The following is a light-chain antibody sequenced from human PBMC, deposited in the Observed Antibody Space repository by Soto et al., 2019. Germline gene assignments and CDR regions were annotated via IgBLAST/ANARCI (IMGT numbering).Light chain of an antibody. Sequence: EIVMTQSPATLSVAPGQIATLSCRASKSVSSNLSWYRQKPGQAPRLLIYGASTRATGIPARFSGSRSGTELTLTISSRQSEEFAVYYCQQYNDWPPRTFGGGTKVEIK. J-gene: IGKJ4*02. CDR2: GAS. CDR3: QQYNDWPPRT. V-gene: IGKV3-15*01. CDR1: KSVSSN.